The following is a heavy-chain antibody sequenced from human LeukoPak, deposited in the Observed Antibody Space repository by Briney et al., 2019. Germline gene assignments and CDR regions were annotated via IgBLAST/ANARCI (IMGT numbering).Heavy chain of an antibody. CDR2: IDHRGDT. CDR3: ARGATISETGYFDF. V-gene: IGHV4-34*01. J-gene: IGHJ4*03. CDR1: GGSFSRFS. D-gene: IGHD5-24*01. Sequence: KASETLSLTCAVHGGSFSRFSWSWIRQSPGKGLEWIAEIDHRGDTNYNPSVKSRVTVSVDTSKNQFSLKVRSLSAADTAVYYCARGATISETGYFDFWGQGTLVTVSS.